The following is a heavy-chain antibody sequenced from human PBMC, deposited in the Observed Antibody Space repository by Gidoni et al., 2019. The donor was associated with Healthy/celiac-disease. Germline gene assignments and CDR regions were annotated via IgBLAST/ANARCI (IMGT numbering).Heavy chain of an antibody. J-gene: IGHJ3*02. V-gene: IGHV4-4*07. CDR2: IYTSGST. Sequence: QVQLQESGPGLVKPSETLSLTCTVSGGSISSYYWSWIRQPAGKGLERIGSIYTSGSTHYNPSLKSRVTMSVDTSKNQFSLKLSSVTAADTAVYYCARETYYYDSSGTVGAFDIWGQGTMVTVSS. CDR1: GGSISSYY. D-gene: IGHD3-22*01. CDR3: ARETYYYDSSGTVGAFDI.